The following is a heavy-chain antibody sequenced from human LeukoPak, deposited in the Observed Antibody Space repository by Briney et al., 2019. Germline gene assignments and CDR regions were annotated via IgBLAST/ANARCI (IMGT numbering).Heavy chain of an antibody. D-gene: IGHD6-6*01. Sequence: PGGSLRLSCAAPGFSFSTYWMTWVRQAPGKGLEWLANIKQDGSEKYYADSVKGRFTISRDNAKNSLYLQMNSLGAEDTAVYYCTKTIVATPGDHWGQGTLVTVSS. CDR2: IKQDGSEK. CDR3: TKTIVATPGDH. J-gene: IGHJ5*02. V-gene: IGHV3-7*01. CDR1: GFSFSTYW.